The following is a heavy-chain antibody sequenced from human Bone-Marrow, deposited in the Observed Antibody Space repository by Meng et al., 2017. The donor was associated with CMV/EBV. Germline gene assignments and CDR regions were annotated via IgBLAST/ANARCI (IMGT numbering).Heavy chain of an antibody. CDR2: MNPNSGNT. CDR1: GYTFTSYD. Sequence: ASVKVSCKASGYTFTSYDINWVRQATGQGLEWMGRMNPNSGNTGYAQKFQGRVTITRNTSISTAYMEESSLRSEDTAVYYCARGCWGGSGSYIYYYYYGMDVWGQGTTVTVSS. V-gene: IGHV1-8*03. CDR3: ARGCWGGSGSYIYYYYYGMDV. D-gene: IGHD3-10*01. J-gene: IGHJ6*02.